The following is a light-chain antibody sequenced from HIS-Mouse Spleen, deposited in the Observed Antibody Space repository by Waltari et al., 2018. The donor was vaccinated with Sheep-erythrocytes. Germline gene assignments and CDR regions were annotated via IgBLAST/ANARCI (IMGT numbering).Light chain of an antibody. CDR1: SSDGGTYNL. Sequence: QSALTQPASVSGSPGQSITIPCTGTSSDGGTYNLVSGYQQHPGKAPKLMIYEGSKRPSGVSNRFSGSKSGNTASLTISGLQAEVEADYYCCSDAGSSTPWVFGGGTKLTVL. CDR2: EGS. CDR3: CSDAGSSTPWV. J-gene: IGLJ3*02. V-gene: IGLV2-23*01.